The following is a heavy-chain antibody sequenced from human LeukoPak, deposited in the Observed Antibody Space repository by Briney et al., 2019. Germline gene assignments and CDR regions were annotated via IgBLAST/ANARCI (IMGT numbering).Heavy chain of an antibody. V-gene: IGHV4-34*01. Sequence: SETLSLTCAAYGGSFSGYYWSWIRQPPGKGLEWIGEINHSGSTKYNPSLKSRVTISVDTSKNQFSLKLSSVTAADTAVYYCARGVPYYYDSSGYYYRYYFDYWGQGTLVTVSS. D-gene: IGHD3-22*01. CDR3: ARGVPYYYDSSGYYYRYYFDY. CDR2: INHSGST. J-gene: IGHJ4*02. CDR1: GGSFSGYY.